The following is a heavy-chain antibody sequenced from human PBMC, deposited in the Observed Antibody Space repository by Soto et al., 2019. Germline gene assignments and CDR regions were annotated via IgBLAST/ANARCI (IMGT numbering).Heavy chain of an antibody. D-gene: IGHD6-19*01. J-gene: IGHJ5*02. CDR3: ERLAVAGTGDWFDP. CDR2: IYYSGST. Sequence: SETLSLTCTVCGGSISSYHWSWIRQPPGKGLEWIGYIYYSGSTNYNPSLKSRVTISVDTSKNQFSLKLSSVTAADTAAYYCERLAVAGTGDWFDPCGQGTLVTVSS. CDR1: GGSISSYH. V-gene: IGHV4-59*01.